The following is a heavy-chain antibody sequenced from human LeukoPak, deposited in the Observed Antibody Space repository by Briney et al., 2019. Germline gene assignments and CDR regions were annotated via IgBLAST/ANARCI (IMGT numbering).Heavy chain of an antibody. J-gene: IGHJ5*02. D-gene: IGHD1-26*01. Sequence: PSETLSLTCTVSGGSISSYYWSWIRQPPGKGLEWIGYIYYSGSTNYNPSLKSRVTISVDTSKNQFSLKLSSVTAADTAVYYCARVSREVGATSYWFDPWGRGTLVTVSS. CDR1: GGSISSYY. CDR3: ARVSREVGATSYWFDP. V-gene: IGHV4-59*01. CDR2: IYYSGST.